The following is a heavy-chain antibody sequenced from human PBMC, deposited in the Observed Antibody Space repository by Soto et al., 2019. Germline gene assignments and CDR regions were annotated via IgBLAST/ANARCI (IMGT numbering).Heavy chain of an antibody. CDR3: VSYRGAFYFEY. CDR1: GGSMSRNY. CDR2: VYYGGT. V-gene: IGHV4-59*01. J-gene: IGHJ4*02. Sequence: QVHLRESGPGLVKPSETLSLTCSVSGGSMSRNYWSWIRQSPGKGLEWIGFVYYGGTNYNPSFESRVTMSVDTTKKQLSLELSSVTAADTAVYYCVSYRGAFYFEYWGQGTLVTVSS. D-gene: IGHD4-4*01.